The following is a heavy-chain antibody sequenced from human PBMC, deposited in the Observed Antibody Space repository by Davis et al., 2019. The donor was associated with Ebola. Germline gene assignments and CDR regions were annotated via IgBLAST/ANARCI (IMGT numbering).Heavy chain of an antibody. V-gene: IGHV3-23*01. CDR2: ITTGGDTT. Sequence: GESLKISCAASGFSFTTYAMSWVRQTPGKGLQWVSAITTGGDTTYYADSVKGRFTISRDNAKNTLSLQMNSLRVEDTAVYYCVRDSGYYSHDYWGHGTLVTVSS. CDR1: GFSFTTYA. D-gene: IGHD5-12*01. CDR3: VRDSGYYSHDY. J-gene: IGHJ4*01.